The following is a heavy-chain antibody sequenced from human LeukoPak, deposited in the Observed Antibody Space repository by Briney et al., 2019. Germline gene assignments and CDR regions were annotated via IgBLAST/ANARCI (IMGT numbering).Heavy chain of an antibody. CDR2: ISYDGSNK. J-gene: IGHJ5*02. CDR3: ARDDCSGESCYRPWLDP. CDR1: GFTFSSYA. D-gene: IGHD2-15*01. V-gene: IGHV3-30-3*01. Sequence: GGSLRLSGAASGFTFSSYAMNWVRQAPGKGLKWMTLISYDGSNKDYAFYVKGRFTIARDNSKSTLYLQMNSLGAEDTAVYYGARDDCSGESCYRPWLDPWGQGPLLTLSS.